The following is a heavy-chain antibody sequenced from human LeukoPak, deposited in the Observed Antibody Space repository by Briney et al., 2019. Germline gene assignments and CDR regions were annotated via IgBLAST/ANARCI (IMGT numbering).Heavy chain of an antibody. CDR3: AKGLRDGYNYYFDY. CDR1: GFTFSSYW. D-gene: IGHD5-24*01. Sequence: GGSLRLSCAASGFTFSSYWMSWVRQAPGKGLEWVANIKQDGSEKYFVDSVKGRFTISRDNSKNTLYLQMNSLRGEDTAVYYCAKGLRDGYNYYFDYWGQGTLVTVSS. V-gene: IGHV3-7*01. J-gene: IGHJ4*02. CDR2: IKQDGSEK.